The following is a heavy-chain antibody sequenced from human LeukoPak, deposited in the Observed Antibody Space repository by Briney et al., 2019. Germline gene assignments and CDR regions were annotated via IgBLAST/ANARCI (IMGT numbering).Heavy chain of an antibody. J-gene: IGHJ4*02. CDR2: IAGGGGYI. Sequence: KPGGSLRLSCAASGFTFSSYSMIWFRQAPVKGLEWVSSIAGGGGYIYYADSVKGRFTISRDNAKNTLYLQMNSLRAEDTAVYYCAKFRLSNYEILTGYHYYFDSWGQGTLVTVSS. CDR1: GFTFSSYS. D-gene: IGHD3-9*01. CDR3: AKFRLSNYEILTGYHYYFDS. V-gene: IGHV3-21*01.